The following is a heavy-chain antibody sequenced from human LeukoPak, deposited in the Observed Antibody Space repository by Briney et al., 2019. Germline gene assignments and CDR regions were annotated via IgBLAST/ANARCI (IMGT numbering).Heavy chain of an antibody. CDR2: INPNSGGT. V-gene: IGHV1-2*02. CDR3: ARVVGYQLRSGWFDP. J-gene: IGHJ5*02. D-gene: IGHD2-2*01. Sequence: ASVKVSCKASGYTFTGYYMHWVRQAPGQGREWMGWINPNSGGTNYAQKFQGRVTMTRDTSISTAYMELSRLRSDDTAVYYCARVVGYQLRSGWFDPWGQGTLVTVSS. CDR1: GYTFTGYY.